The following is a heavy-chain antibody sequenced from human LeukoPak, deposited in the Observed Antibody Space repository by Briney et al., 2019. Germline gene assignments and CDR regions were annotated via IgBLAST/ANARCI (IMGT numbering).Heavy chain of an antibody. CDR2: ISGSGGHA. V-gene: IGHV3-23*01. Sequence: PGGSLRLSCAASGFTFSSYAMSWVRQAPEKGLEWVSVISGSGGHAYYADSVKGRFTISRDNAKNSLYLQMNSLRAEDTAVYYCASAPSIGGMDVWGQGTTVTVSS. CDR3: ASAPSIGGMDV. CDR1: GFTFSSYA. J-gene: IGHJ6*02.